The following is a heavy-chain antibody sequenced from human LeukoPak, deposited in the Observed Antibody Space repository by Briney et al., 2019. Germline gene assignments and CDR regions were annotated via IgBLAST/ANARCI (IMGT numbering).Heavy chain of an antibody. CDR1: GFTFSSFD. V-gene: IGHV3-13*04. Sequence: GGSLRLSCAASGFTFSSFDMHWVRQASGKGLEWVSGIGPAGDTYYPGSVKGRFTISRENAKNSLYLQMNSLSPGDTAVYYCARGGGFDYWGQGTLVTVSS. D-gene: IGHD3-10*01. CDR3: ARGGGFDY. CDR2: IGPAGDT. J-gene: IGHJ4*02.